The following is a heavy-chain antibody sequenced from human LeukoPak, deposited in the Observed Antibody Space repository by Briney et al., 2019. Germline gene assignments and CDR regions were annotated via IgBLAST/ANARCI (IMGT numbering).Heavy chain of an antibody. CDR3: AKHSYRVDSFTDY. Sequence: GGSLRLSCAASGFTFSTYAMSWVRQAPGKGLEWVSAISGSGDSTYYADSVKGRFTISRDNSKNTVCLQMNSLRAEDTAVYYCAKHSYRVDSFTDYWGQGTLVTVSS. CDR2: ISGSGDST. D-gene: IGHD5-12*01. CDR1: GFTFSTYA. J-gene: IGHJ4*02. V-gene: IGHV3-23*01.